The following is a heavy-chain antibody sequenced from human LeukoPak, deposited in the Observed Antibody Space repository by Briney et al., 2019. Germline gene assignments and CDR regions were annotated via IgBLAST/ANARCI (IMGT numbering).Heavy chain of an antibody. D-gene: IGHD1-26*01. CDR1: GGSFSGYY. Sequence: SETLSLTCAVYGGSFSGYYWSWIRQPPGKGLEWIGEINHSGSTNYNPSLKSRVTISVDTSKNQFSLKLSSVTAADTAVYYCARGAKWELPVDYWGQGTLVTVSS. CDR2: INHSGST. J-gene: IGHJ4*02. CDR3: ARGAKWELPVDY. V-gene: IGHV4-34*01.